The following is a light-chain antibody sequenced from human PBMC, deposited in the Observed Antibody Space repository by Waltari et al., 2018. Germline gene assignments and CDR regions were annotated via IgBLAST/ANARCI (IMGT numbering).Light chain of an antibody. CDR3: QQYYRSPPWT. V-gene: IGKV4-1*01. CDR1: QSLLYSSNNKNY. J-gene: IGKJ1*01. Sequence: DIVMTQSPDSLAVSLGERATINCKSSQSLLYSSNNKNYLAWYQLKPGQPPKLLIYWASSRESVVPDRSSGSGSGTDFTLTISSLQADDVAVYYCQQYYRSPPWTFGQGTKVEIK. CDR2: WAS.